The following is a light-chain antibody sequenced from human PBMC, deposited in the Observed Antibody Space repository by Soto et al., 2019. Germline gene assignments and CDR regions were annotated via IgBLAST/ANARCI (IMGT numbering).Light chain of an antibody. CDR3: QQYYASPLT. CDR2: WAS. Sequence: DIVMTQSPDSLAVSLGERATINCKSSQSLLYSSNNKNHLTWYQQKPGQPPKLLIYWASTRESGVPDRFSGSGSGTDFTLTISSLQAEDVAVYYCQQYYASPLTFGGGTKVEIK. CDR1: QSLLYSSNNKNH. V-gene: IGKV4-1*01. J-gene: IGKJ4*01.